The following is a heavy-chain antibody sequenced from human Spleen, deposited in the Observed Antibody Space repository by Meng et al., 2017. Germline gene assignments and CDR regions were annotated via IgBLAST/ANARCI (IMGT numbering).Heavy chain of an antibody. CDR1: GYTFTGYY. J-gene: IGHJ4*02. D-gene: IGHD2-21*01. CDR2: INPDNGDT. V-gene: IGHV1-2*06. Sequence: ASLMVSCKASGYTFTGYYMHWLRHAPGQGLEWMGRINPDNGDTLSAQKFQGRVSMTGDTSISTAYVELSGLRSDDTAVYYCARDENISLGKLFGDYWGQGTLVTVSS. CDR3: ARDENISLGKLFGDY.